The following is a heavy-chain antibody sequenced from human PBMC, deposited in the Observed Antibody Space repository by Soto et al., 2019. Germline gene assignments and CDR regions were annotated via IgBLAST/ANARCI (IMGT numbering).Heavy chain of an antibody. CDR2: IIPILGIA. D-gene: IGHD3-9*01. J-gene: IGHJ3*02. CDR1: GGTFSSCT. CDR3: ARDPLTGLIDAFDI. V-gene: IGHV1-69*04. Sequence: SVKVSCKASGGTFSSCTISWVRQAPGQGLEWMGRIIPILGIANYAQKFQGRVTITADKSTSTAYMELSSLRSEDTAVYYCARDPLTGLIDAFDIWGQGTMVTVSS.